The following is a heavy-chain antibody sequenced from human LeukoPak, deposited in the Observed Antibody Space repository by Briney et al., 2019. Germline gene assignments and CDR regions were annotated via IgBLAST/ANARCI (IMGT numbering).Heavy chain of an antibody. J-gene: IGHJ4*02. D-gene: IGHD1-26*01. V-gene: IGHV3-30*02. Sequence: PGGSLRLSCAASGFIFTDYGMHWVRQAPGKGLEWLTFIRYDGSDKYYADSVKGRFTISRDNAKNTLYLQMNSLRAEDTAVYYCARDRGSYFDYWGQGTLVSVSS. CDR1: GFIFTDYG. CDR2: IRYDGSDK. CDR3: ARDRGSYFDY.